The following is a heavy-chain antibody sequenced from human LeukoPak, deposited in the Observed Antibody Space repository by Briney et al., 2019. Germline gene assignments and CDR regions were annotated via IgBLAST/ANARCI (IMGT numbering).Heavy chain of an antibody. V-gene: IGHV4-61*02. Sequence: SQTLSLTCTVPGDSISSGNYYWTWIRQPAGEGLEWIGRIYTSWSTKYNPSLKSRVTISLDTSKNQFSLKLSSVAAADTAVYYCARGTSSGSSYYYYIHVWGKGTTVTVSS. D-gene: IGHD6-19*01. J-gene: IGHJ6*03. CDR1: GDSISSGNYY. CDR3: ARGTSSGSSYYYYIHV. CDR2: IYTSWST.